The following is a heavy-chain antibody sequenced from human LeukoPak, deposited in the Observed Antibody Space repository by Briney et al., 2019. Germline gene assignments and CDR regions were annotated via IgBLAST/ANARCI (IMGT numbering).Heavy chain of an antibody. CDR3: ARLRGGSYFDY. D-gene: IGHD3-16*01. J-gene: IGHJ4*02. CDR2: IKEDGSEK. CDR1: GFTFSTYW. V-gene: IGHV3-7*04. Sequence: PGGSLRLSCAASGFTFSTYWMSWVRQAPGKGLEWVANIKEDGSEKYYVDSVKGRFTISRDNAKNSLYLQMNSLRGEDTAVYYCARLRGGSYFDYWGQGTLVTVSS.